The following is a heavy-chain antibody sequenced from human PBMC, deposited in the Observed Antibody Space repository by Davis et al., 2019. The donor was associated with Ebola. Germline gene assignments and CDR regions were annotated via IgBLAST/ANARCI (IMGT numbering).Heavy chain of an antibody. Sequence: GSLRLSCAVYGGSFSGYYWSWIRQPPGKGLEWIGEINHSGSTNYNPSLKSRVTISVDTSKNQFSLKLSSVTAADTAVYYCASRAVLGSYFRPNWGQGTLVTVSS. CDR3: ASRAVLGSYFRPN. D-gene: IGHD1-26*01. V-gene: IGHV4-34*01. J-gene: IGHJ4*02. CDR2: INHSGST. CDR1: GGSFSGYY.